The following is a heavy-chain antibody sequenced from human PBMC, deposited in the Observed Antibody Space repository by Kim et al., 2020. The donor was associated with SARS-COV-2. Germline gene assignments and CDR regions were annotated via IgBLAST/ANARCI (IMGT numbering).Heavy chain of an antibody. CDR1: GFTFSSYG. CDR2: IWYDGSNK. Sequence: GGSLRLSCAASGFTFSSYGMHWVRQAPGKGLEWVAVIWYDGSNKYYADSVKGRFTISRDNSKNTLYLQMNSLRAEDTAVYYCARKGLEDTAMVTTPGYYYGMDVWGQGPTVTVSS. J-gene: IGHJ6*02. CDR3: ARKGLEDTAMVTTPGYYYGMDV. V-gene: IGHV3-33*01. D-gene: IGHD5-18*01.